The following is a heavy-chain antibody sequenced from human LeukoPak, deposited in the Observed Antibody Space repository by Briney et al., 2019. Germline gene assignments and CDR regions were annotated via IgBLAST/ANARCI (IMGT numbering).Heavy chain of an antibody. D-gene: IGHD3-22*01. CDR3: ASLYSSGYYDAFDI. CDR2: INSDGSST. Sequence: PGGSLRLSCAASGFTFSSYWMHWVRQAPGKGLVWVSRINSDGSSTSYADSVKGRFTISRDNAKNTLYLQMNSLRAEDTAVYYCASLYSSGYYDAFDIWGQGTMVTVSS. J-gene: IGHJ3*02. V-gene: IGHV3-74*01. CDR1: GFTFSSYW.